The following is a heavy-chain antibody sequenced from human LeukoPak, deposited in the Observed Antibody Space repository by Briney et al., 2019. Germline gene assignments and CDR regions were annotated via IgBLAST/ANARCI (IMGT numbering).Heavy chain of an antibody. V-gene: IGHV4-34*01. CDR3: ARVPLAAPSDWFDS. CDR2: INHSGST. D-gene: IGHD6-13*01. Sequence: SETLSLTCAVYGGSFSGYYWGWIRQPPGKGLEWIGEINHSGSTNYNPSLKSRVTISVDTSKNQFSLKLSSVTAADTAVYYCARVPLAAPSDWFDSWGQGTLVTVSS. CDR1: GGSFSGYY. J-gene: IGHJ5*01.